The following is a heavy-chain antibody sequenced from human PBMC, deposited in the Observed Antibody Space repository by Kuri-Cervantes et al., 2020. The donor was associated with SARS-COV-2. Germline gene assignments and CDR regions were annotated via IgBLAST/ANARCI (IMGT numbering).Heavy chain of an antibody. D-gene: IGHD2-21*01. CDR1: GFTFSSYA. CDR2: ISYDGSNK. V-gene: IGHV3-30-3*01. J-gene: IGHJ5*02. Sequence: GGSLRLSCAASGFTFSSYAMHWVRQAPGKGLEWVAVISYDGSNKYYADSVKGRFTISRDNSKNTLYLQMNSLRAEDTAVYYCARDGIGFDPWGQGALVIVSS. CDR3: ARDGIGFDP.